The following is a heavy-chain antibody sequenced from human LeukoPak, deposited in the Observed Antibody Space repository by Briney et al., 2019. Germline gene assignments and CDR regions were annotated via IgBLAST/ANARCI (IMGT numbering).Heavy chain of an antibody. V-gene: IGHV3-30*18. D-gene: IGHD4-17*01. J-gene: IGHJ4*02. CDR2: ISYDGSNK. CDR3: AKWLSPYGDYVGGFDY. CDR1: GFTFSRHG. Sequence: GRSLRLSCAASGFTFSRHGMHWVRQAPGKGLEWVAVISYDGSNKYYADSVKGRFTISRDNSKNTLYLQTNSLRAEDTAVYYCAKWLSPYGDYVGGFDYWGQGTLVTVSS.